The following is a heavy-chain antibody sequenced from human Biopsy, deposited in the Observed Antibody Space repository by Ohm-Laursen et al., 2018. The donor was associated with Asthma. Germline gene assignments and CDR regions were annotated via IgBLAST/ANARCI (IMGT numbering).Heavy chain of an antibody. CDR1: GGTFDTYV. V-gene: IGHV1-69*13. D-gene: IGHD2-2*01. J-gene: IGHJ4*02. Sequence: SSVKVFCKSLGGTFDTYVIGWVRQAPGQGLEWMGGINSVFGTTTYPQKFQDRVTITADDSTSTVYMELSSLRSEDTAVYYCARKAGSCISRTCYSLDFWGQGTLVTVSS. CDR3: ARKAGSCISRTCYSLDF. CDR2: INSVFGTT.